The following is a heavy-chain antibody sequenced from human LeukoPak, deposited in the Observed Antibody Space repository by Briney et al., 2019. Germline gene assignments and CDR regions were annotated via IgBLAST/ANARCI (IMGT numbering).Heavy chain of an antibody. J-gene: IGHJ4*02. D-gene: IGHD6-6*01. V-gene: IGHV3-11*04. CDR3: TTIAAPSFDY. Sequence: GGSLRLSCAASGFTFSDYYMSWIRQAPGKGLEWLSYISSGGSTIYYADSVKGRFTISRDNAKNSLYLQMNSLRAEDTAVYYCTTIAAPSFDYWGQGTLVTVSS. CDR2: ISSGGSTI. CDR1: GFTFSDYY.